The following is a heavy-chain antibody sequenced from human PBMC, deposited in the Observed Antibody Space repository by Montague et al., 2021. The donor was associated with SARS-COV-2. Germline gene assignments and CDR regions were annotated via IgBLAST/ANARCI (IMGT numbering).Heavy chain of an antibody. CDR2: LHHSGNT. V-gene: IGHV4-39*01. Sequence: SETLSLTCTVSGGSVSGTSYYWAWIRQPPGKGLEWIVNLHHSGNTFYNLYLKSRVTISVDTYKNEVSLKWNTVTAADTAVYYCDRWGGPGGKHWFDPWGQGTLVTVSS. CDR1: GGSVSGTSYY. J-gene: IGHJ5*02. CDR3: DRWGGPGGKHWFDP. D-gene: IGHD4-23*01.